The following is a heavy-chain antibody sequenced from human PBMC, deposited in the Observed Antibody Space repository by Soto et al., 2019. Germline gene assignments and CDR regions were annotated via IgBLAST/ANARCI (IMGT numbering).Heavy chain of an antibody. CDR3: ATRRGAGGHFDY. D-gene: IGHD2-15*01. Sequence: GGSLRLSCAASGFTFSSYAMGWVRQGPGKGLEWVAVVSIGGSTHYADSVRGRFTIPRDNSKNTLSLQMNSLTAEDTAVYFCATRRGAGGHFDYWGQGALVTVSS. CDR1: GFTFSSYA. J-gene: IGHJ4*02. V-gene: IGHV3-23*01. CDR2: VSIGGST.